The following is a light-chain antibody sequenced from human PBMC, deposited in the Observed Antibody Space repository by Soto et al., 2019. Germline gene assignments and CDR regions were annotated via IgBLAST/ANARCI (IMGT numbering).Light chain of an antibody. CDR2: DAS. CDR3: QQRTNSEIT. CDR1: QSVSRY. Sequence: EIVLTQSPATLSLSPGERATLSCRASQSVSRYLAWYQQKPGQAPRLLIYDASNRATGIPARFSGSGSGTDFTLTIRSLGPEDFAVYYCQQRTNSEITFGPGTKVDIK. J-gene: IGKJ3*01. V-gene: IGKV3-11*01.